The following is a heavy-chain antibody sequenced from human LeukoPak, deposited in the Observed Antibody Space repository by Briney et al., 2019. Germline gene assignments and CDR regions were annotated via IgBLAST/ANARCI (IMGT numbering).Heavy chain of an antibody. J-gene: IGHJ4*02. CDR3: AKDFGMATIFDY. CDR2: ISYDGSNK. Sequence: GGSLRLSCAASGFTFSSYGMHWVRQAPGKGLEWVAVISYDGSNKYYADPVKGRFTISRDNSKNTLYLQMNSLRAEDTAVYYCAKDFGMATIFDYWGQGTLVTVSS. CDR1: GFTFSSYG. D-gene: IGHD5-24*01. V-gene: IGHV3-30*18.